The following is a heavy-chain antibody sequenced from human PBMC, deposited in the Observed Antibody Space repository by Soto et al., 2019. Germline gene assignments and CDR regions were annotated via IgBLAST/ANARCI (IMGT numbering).Heavy chain of an antibody. CDR3: ASASLTGYYKDYYYGMDV. CDR2: IYPGDSDT. J-gene: IGHJ6*02. CDR1: GYSFTSYW. D-gene: IGHD3-9*01. Sequence: PGESLKISCKGSGYSFTSYWIGWVRQMPGKGLEWMGIIYPGDSDTRYSPSFQGQVTISADKSISTAYLQWSSLKASDTAMYYCASASLTGYYKDYYYGMDVWGQGTTVTVSS. V-gene: IGHV5-51*01.